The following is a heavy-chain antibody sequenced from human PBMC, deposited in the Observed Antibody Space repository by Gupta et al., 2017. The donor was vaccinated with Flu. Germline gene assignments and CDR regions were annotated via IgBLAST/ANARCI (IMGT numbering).Heavy chain of an antibody. J-gene: IGHJ4*02. V-gene: IGHV3-15*01. CDR2: IKSKSDGGTT. D-gene: IGHD3-3*01. Sequence: KGLEWVGRIKSKSDGGTTDYAAPVKGRFTISRDDSQNTLYLEMNSLKTEDTAMYYCTTDYYDFWSDSRYFDYWGQGALVTVSS. CDR3: TTDYYDFWSDSRYFDY.